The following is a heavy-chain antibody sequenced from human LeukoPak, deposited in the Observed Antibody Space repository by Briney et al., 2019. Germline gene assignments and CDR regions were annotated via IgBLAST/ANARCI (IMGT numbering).Heavy chain of an antibody. CDR1: GFTFSNYG. CDR2: ISFDGSNK. CDR3: AKSRSEDNSGYFDY. Sequence: GGSLRLSCAASGFTFSNYGMHWVRQAPGKGLEWVAVISFDGSNKYYADSVKGRFAISRDSPKNTLYLQMNSLRAEDTAVYYCAKSRSEDNSGYFDYWGQGTLVTVSS. J-gene: IGHJ4*02. V-gene: IGHV3-30*18. D-gene: IGHD3-22*01.